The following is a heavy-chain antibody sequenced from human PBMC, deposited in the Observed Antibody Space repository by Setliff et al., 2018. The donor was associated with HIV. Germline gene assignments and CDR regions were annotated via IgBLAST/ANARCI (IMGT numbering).Heavy chain of an antibody. J-gene: IGHJ4*02. Sequence: PSETLSLTCAVSGCSISSGYYWGWIRQPPGKGLEWIGSVFHSGSTYYNPSLKSRVTMSVDTSKNQFSLKLSSVTAADTAVYYCARDAERGYSYGYDYWGQGTLVTVSS. V-gene: IGHV4-38-2*02. CDR3: ARDAERGYSYGYDY. CDR1: GCSISSGYY. CDR2: VFHSGST. D-gene: IGHD5-18*01.